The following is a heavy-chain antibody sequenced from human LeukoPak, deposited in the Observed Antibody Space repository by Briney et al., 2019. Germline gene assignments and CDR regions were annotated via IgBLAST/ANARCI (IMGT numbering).Heavy chain of an antibody. CDR3: ASGWLRIRFDY. D-gene: IGHD5-12*01. J-gene: IGHJ4*02. CDR2: ISYAGIDK. Sequence: GGSLRLSCAASGFTFRNYAMHWVRQAPGKGLEWVAVISYAGIDKYYADSVKGRFTISRDNSKNTLYLQMNSLRAEDTAVYYCASGWLRIRFDYWGQGTLVTVSS. CDR1: GFTFRNYA. V-gene: IGHV3-30-3*01.